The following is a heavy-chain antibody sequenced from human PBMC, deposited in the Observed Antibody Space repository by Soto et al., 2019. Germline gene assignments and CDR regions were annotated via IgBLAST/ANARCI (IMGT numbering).Heavy chain of an antibody. CDR2: ISYDGSNK. J-gene: IGHJ4*02. CDR1: GFTFSSYG. D-gene: IGHD3-22*01. CDR3: AKEESGYYDSSGYFDY. V-gene: IGHV3-30*18. Sequence: PGGSLRLSCAASGFTFSSYGMHWVRQAPGKGLEWVAVISYDGSNKYYADSVKGRFTISRDNSKNTLYLQMNSLRAEDTAVYYGAKEESGYYDSSGYFDYWGQGTLVTVSS.